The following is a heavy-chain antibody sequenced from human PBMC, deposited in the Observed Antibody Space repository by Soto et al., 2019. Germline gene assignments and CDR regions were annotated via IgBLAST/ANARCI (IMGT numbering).Heavy chain of an antibody. J-gene: IGHJ6*02. CDR2: TQYSGST. V-gene: IGHV4-30-4*01. CDR3: VIGVAARPARLGIDL. D-gene: IGHD6-6*01. CDR1: GASISSDDYY. Sequence: SETLSLTCTVSGASISSDDYYWTWIRQPPGKGLEWIGNTQYSGSTYYNPSLNSRITISLDTSRNQFSLRLSSVTAADTAMYYCVIGVAARPARLGIDLRAPRTTVTGSS.